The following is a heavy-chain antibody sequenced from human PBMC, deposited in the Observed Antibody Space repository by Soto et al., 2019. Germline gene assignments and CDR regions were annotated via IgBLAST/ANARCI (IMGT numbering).Heavy chain of an antibody. CDR2: IYYSGST. J-gene: IGHJ6*03. CDR1: GGSISSSSYY. CDR3: ARLPEYSSGWYRRISYMDV. V-gene: IGHV4-39*01. Sequence: SETLSLTCTVSGGSISSSSYYWGWIRQPPGKGLEWIGSIYYSGSTYYNPSLKSRVTISVDTSKNQFSLKLSSVTAADTAVYYCARLPEYSSGWYRRISYMDVWGKGTTVTVSS. D-gene: IGHD6-19*01.